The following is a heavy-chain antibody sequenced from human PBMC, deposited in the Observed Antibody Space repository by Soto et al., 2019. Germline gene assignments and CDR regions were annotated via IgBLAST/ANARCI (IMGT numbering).Heavy chain of an antibody. Sequence: GGSLRLSCAASGFTFSSYAMSWVRQAPGKGLEWVSAISGSGGSTYYADSVKGRFAISRDNSKNTLYLQMNSLRAEDTAVYYCAKDLVGIPSIAVAGIGADYWGQGTLVTVSS. V-gene: IGHV3-23*01. CDR3: AKDLVGIPSIAVAGIGADY. D-gene: IGHD6-19*01. CDR2: ISGSGGST. J-gene: IGHJ4*02. CDR1: GFTFSSYA.